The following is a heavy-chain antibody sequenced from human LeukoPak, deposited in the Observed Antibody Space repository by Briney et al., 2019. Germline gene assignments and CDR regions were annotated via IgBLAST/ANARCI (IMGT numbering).Heavy chain of an antibody. CDR3: TTDMLLWFGELLFDFDY. V-gene: IGHV3-15*01. CDR1: GFTFSSYA. Sequence: GGSLRLSCAASGFTFSSYAMSWVRQAPGKGLEWVGRIKTKTDGGTTDYAAPVKGRFTISRDDSKNTLYLQMNSLRTEDTAVYYCTTDMLLWFGELLFDFDYWGQGTLVTVSS. J-gene: IGHJ4*02. CDR2: IKTKTDGGTT. D-gene: IGHD3-10*01.